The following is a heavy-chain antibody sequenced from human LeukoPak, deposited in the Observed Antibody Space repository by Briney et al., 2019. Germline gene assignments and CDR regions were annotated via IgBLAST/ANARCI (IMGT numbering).Heavy chain of an antibody. CDR2: IRSNADGGTT. D-gene: IGHD3-10*01. CDR1: GFTFINAW. J-gene: IGHJ4*02. Sequence: GGSLRLSCAASGFTFINAWMSWVRQAPGKGLEWVGRIRSNADGGTTDYPPPVEGRFTISRDDSKNTLFLLMNSLKSEDTAVYYCTTGRFVSGSSLEYWGQGTLVTVSS. V-gene: IGHV3-15*01. CDR3: TTGRFVSGSSLEY.